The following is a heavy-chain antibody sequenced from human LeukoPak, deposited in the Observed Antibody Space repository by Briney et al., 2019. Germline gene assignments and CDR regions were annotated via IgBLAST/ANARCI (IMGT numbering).Heavy chain of an antibody. V-gene: IGHV4-59*08. Sequence: PSETLSLTCTVSGGSTSHYSWSWIRQPPGKGLEWIGYIFYSGSTDYNSALKSRVTISLDPSKNQFSLKLTSVTAADTAVYYCARQDFYYYYMDVWGKGTTVTVSS. CDR2: IFYSGST. CDR1: GGSTSHYS. D-gene: IGHD3-3*01. J-gene: IGHJ6*03. CDR3: ARQDFYYYYMDV.